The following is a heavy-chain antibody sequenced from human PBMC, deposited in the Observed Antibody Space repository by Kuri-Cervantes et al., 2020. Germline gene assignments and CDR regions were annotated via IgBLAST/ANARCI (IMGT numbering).Heavy chain of an antibody. D-gene: IGHD3-16*01. CDR2: ISGSGGST. Sequence: GGSLRLSCAASGFNLGSYAMSWVRQAPGKGLEWVSGISGSGGSTYYADSVKGRFTISRDNSKNTLFLQMNSLRAEDTAVYYCAKAPTWGYDCWGQGTLVTVSS. CDR1: GFNLGSYA. CDR3: AKAPTWGYDC. V-gene: IGHV3-23*01. J-gene: IGHJ4*02.